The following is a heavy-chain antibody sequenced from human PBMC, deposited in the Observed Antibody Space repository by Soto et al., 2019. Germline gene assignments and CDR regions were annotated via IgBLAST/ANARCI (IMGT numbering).Heavy chain of an antibody. Sequence: TLSLTCTLSGGSISSGEYYGSWIRQPPGKGLEWIAYVYYTGGSYYNPSLKSRATISVDTSKNQFSLKVSSVTATDTAVYYCARDYRSGYDNWGQAILVTLSS. CDR3: ARDYRSGYDN. D-gene: IGHD6-19*01. J-gene: IGHJ4*02. V-gene: IGHV4-30-4*01. CDR1: GGSISSGEYY. CDR2: VYYTGGS.